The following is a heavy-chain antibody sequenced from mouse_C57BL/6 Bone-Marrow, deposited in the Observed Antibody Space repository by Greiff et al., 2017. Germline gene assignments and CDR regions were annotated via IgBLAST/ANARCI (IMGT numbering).Heavy chain of an antibody. CDR2: ISSGSSTI. J-gene: IGHJ1*03. CDR3: ARRRGYSNYGYFDV. D-gene: IGHD2-5*01. V-gene: IGHV5-17*01. Sequence: DVKLVESGGGLVKPGGSLKLSCAASGFTFSDYGMHWVRQAPEKGLEWVAYISSGSSTIYYADTVKGRFTISRDNAKNTLFLQMTSLRSEDTAMYYCARRRGYSNYGYFDVWGTGTTVTVSS. CDR1: GFTFSDYG.